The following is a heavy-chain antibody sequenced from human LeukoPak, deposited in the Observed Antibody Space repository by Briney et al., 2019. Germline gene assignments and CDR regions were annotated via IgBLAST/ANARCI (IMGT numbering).Heavy chain of an antibody. CDR1: GGSISSGGYY. J-gene: IGHJ4*02. CDR3: ARDSWRGPQGFDY. D-gene: IGHD3-3*01. CDR2: IYHSGST. Sequence: MSSETLSLTCTVSGGSISSGGYYWSWIRQHPGKGLEWIGYIYHSGSTSYNPSLKSRVTISLDTSKNQFSLNLRSVTAADTAIYYCARDSWRGPQGFDYWGQGTPVTVSS. V-gene: IGHV4-31*03.